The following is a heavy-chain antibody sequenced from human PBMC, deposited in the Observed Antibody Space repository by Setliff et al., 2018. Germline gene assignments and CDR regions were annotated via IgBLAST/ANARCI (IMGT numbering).Heavy chain of an antibody. D-gene: IGHD5-18*01. Sequence: SVKVSCKASGETFSSYGISWVRQAPGQGLEWMGGTIPMFGSTSYAQKFQGRVTIITDESTTTAYMELSSLGSEDTAVYYCVREGVDTRSSTDYRYYMDVWGKGTTVTVSS. J-gene: IGHJ6*03. CDR3: VREGVDTRSSTDYRYYMDV. V-gene: IGHV1-69*05. CDR1: GETFSSYG. CDR2: TIPMFGST.